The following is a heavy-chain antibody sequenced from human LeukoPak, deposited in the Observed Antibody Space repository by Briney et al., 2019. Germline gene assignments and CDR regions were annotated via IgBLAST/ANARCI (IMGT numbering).Heavy chain of an antibody. J-gene: IGHJ4*02. D-gene: IGHD3-9*01. CDR3: ARDRYFDWSVGSTFDY. V-gene: IGHV3-30-3*01. CDR1: GFTFSSYA. CDR2: ISYDGSNK. Sequence: GGSLRLSCAASGFTFSSYAMTWVRQAPGKGLEWVAVISYDGSNKYYADSVKGRFTISRDNSKNTLYLQMNSLRAEDTAVYYCARDRYFDWSVGSTFDYWGQGTLVTVSS.